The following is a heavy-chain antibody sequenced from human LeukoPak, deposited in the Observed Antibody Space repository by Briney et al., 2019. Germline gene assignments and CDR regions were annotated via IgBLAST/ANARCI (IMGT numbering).Heavy chain of an antibody. CDR2: LDGSERT. J-gene: IGHJ4*02. Sequence: PSETLSLTCTVSGGSITSVSDSWSWSPQPTGKGLEWLGRLDGSERTSYNPSLSSRITVSSDASKNQISLKLTSVTAADTAVYYCAKIKDFGELWVFASWGQGILVTVSS. CDR3: AKIKDFGELWVFAS. D-gene: IGHD5-18*01. CDR1: GGSITSVSDS. V-gene: IGHV4-61*02.